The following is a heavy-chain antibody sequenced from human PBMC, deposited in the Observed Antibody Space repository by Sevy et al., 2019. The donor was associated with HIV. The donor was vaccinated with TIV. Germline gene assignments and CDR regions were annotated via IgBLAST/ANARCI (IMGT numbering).Heavy chain of an antibody. J-gene: IGHJ6*03. CDR1: GFTFSSYS. V-gene: IGHV3-21*01. CDR2: ISSSSFYV. Sequence: GGSLRLSYAASGFTFSSYSMNWVRQAPGKGLEWVSSISSSSFYVYYADSVKGRFTISRDNAKNSLYLQMNSLRAEDTAVYYCARDPSERFLEWSLGFYYMDVWGKGTTVTVSS. CDR3: ARDPSERFLEWSLGFYYMDV. D-gene: IGHD3-3*01.